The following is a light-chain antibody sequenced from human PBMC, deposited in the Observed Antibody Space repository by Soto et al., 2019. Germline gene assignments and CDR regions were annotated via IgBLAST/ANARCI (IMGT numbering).Light chain of an antibody. V-gene: IGKV1-39*01. CDR3: QQSYSTPWS. CDR1: QNIGNF. CDR2: AAS. Sequence: DIQMTQSPSSLSASVGDRVTITCRASQNIGNFLNWYQQKSGMAPNFLIYAASSWQSGVPPRFSVSGSGTDFTLTISSLQPEDSATYYCQQSYSTPWSFGQGTKLEIK. J-gene: IGKJ2*03.